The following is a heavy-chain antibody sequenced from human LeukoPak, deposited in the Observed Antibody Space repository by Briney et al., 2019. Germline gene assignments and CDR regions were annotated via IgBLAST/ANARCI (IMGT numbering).Heavy chain of an antibody. D-gene: IGHD6-19*01. CDR3: ARRSPYSTGWSSYFDY. J-gene: IGHJ4*02. CDR1: GFTFDTYN. V-gene: IGHV4-4*02. Sequence: GSLRLSCTASGFTFDTYNFNWVRQPPGKGLEWIGEIYRSGTTNYKPSLKSRVTISLDKSRNHFSLKLTSVTAADSAVYYCARRSPYSTGWSSYFDYWGQGALVTVSS. CDR2: IYRSGTT.